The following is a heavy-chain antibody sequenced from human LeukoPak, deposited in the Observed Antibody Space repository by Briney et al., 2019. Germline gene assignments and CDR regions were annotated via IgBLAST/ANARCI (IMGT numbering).Heavy chain of an antibody. CDR1: GGTFSSYA. D-gene: IGHD2-15*01. V-gene: IGHV1-69*05. CDR3: ASEVVVVAARDSLGYYFDY. Sequence: SVKVSCKASGGTFSSYAISWVRQAPGQGLEWMGGIIPIFGTANYAQKFQGRVTITTDESTSTAYMGLSSLRSEDTAVYYCASEVVVVAARDSLGYYFDYWGQGTLVTVSS. J-gene: IGHJ4*02. CDR2: IIPIFGTA.